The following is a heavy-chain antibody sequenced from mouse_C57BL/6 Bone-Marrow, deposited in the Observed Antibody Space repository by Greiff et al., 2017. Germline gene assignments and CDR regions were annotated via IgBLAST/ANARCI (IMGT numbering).Heavy chain of an antibody. Sequence: DVKLQESGGGLVQPGGSLKLSCAASGFTFSDYGMAWVRQAPRKGPEWVAFISNLAYSIYYADTVTGRFTISRENAKNTLYLEMSSLRSEDTAMYYCARLRYYAMDYWGQGTSVTVSS. CDR2: ISNLAYSI. CDR1: GFTFSDYG. J-gene: IGHJ4*01. D-gene: IGHD2-12*01. CDR3: ARLRYYAMDY. V-gene: IGHV5-15*01.